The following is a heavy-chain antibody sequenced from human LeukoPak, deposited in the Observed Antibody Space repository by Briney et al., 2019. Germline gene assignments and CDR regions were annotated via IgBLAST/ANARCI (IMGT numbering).Heavy chain of an antibody. CDR1: GFTVSSNS. CDR2: IYSGDT. D-gene: IGHD4/OR15-4a*01. CDR3: ARQAGAYSHPYDY. J-gene: IGHJ4*02. Sequence: GGSLRLSCTVSGFTVSSNSMSWVRQAPGKGLEWVSFIYSGDTHYSDSVKGRFTISRDHSKNTLYLQMNSLRAEDTAVYYCARQAGAYSHPYDYWGQGTLVTVSS. V-gene: IGHV3-53*01.